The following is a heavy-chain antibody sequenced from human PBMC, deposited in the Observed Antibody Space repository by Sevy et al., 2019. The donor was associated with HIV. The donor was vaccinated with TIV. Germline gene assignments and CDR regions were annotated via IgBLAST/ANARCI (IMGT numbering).Heavy chain of an antibody. CDR1: GFTFSSFA. CDR3: ARPTPRIAASSAAFFDY. Sequence: GGSLRLSCAASGFTFSSFAMSWVRQVPGKGLEWVSSINGRGGSTYYADSVKGRITLSRDNSKNTLFLQMDSLRAEDTAIYYCARPTPRIAASSAAFFDYWDQGTLVTVSS. J-gene: IGHJ4*02. CDR2: INGRGGST. D-gene: IGHD6-13*01. V-gene: IGHV3-23*01.